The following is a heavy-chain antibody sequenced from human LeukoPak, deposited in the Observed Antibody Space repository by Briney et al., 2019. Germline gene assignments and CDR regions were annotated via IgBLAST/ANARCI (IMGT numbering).Heavy chain of an antibody. V-gene: IGHV3-43*02. J-gene: IGHJ3*01. CDR2: ISGDGGST. CDR3: AKDMSRTMIGPHDAFDV. Sequence: PGGSLRLSCAASGFTFDDYAMHWVRQAPGKGLEWVSLISGDGGSTYYADSVKGRFTISRDNSKNSLYLQMNSLRTEDTALYYCAKDMSRTMIGPHDAFDVWGQGTMVTVSS. D-gene: IGHD3-22*01. CDR1: GFTFDDYA.